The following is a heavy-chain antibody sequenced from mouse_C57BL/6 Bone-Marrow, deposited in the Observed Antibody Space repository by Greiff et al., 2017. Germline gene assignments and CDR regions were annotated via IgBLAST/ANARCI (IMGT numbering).Heavy chain of an antibody. J-gene: IGHJ4*01. CDR2: IYPGSGST. V-gene: IGHV1-55*01. D-gene: IGHD1-1*01. CDR1: GYTFTSYW. CDR3: ARGGYYGRRRGGDMDY. Sequence: VQLQQSGAELVKPGASVKMSCKASGYTFTSYWITWVKQRPGQGLEWIGDIYPGSGSTNYNEKFKSKATLTVDTSSSTAYMQLSSLTSEDSAVYYGARGGYYGRRRGGDMDYWGQGTSVTVSS.